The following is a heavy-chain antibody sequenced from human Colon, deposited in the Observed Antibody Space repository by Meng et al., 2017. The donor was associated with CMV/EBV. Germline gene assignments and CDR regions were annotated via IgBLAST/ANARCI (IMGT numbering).Heavy chain of an antibody. CDR3: ARAPQDGWELPDF. D-gene: IGHD1-26*01. CDR1: GYTFRDYN. V-gene: IGHV1-8*01. Sequence: ASGYTFRDYNIHWVRQATGQGPEWMGWMNPNNGNTNYAQKFEGRVSMTRDTSVSTAFMELHSLTSEDTAKYFWARAPQDGWELPDFWGQGALVTVSS. J-gene: IGHJ4*02. CDR2: MNPNNGNT.